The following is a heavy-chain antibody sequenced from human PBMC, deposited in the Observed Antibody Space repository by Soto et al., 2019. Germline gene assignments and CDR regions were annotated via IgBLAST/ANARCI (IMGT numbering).Heavy chain of an antibody. V-gene: IGHV3-23*01. J-gene: IGHJ4*02. CDR1: GFTFSSYA. D-gene: IGHD6-19*01. Sequence: EVQLLESGGGLVQPGGSLRLSCAASGFTFSSYAMSWVRQAPGKGLEWVSAISGSGGSTYYADSVKGRFTISRDNSKNTLYLQMNSLRAEDTAVYYCAKIDSLYRSSGWYTLGRGPIYWGQGTLVTVSS. CDR3: AKIDSLYRSSGWYTLGRGPIY. CDR2: ISGSGGST.